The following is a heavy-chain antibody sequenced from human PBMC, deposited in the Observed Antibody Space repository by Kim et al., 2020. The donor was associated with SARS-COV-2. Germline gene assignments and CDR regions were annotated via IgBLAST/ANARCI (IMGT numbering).Heavy chain of an antibody. CDR3: ARDARVGAAIIDN. V-gene: IGHV7-4-1*02. J-gene: IGHJ4*02. D-gene: IGHD1-26*01. CDR1: GYTFTSYA. Sequence: ASVKVSCKASGYTFTSYAMNWVRQAPGQGLELMGRINTNTGNPKYGQGFTGRFVFSLDTYVRTAYLQISSLQAEDTAVYYCARDARVGAAIIDNWGQGTLATVSS. CDR2: INTNTGNP.